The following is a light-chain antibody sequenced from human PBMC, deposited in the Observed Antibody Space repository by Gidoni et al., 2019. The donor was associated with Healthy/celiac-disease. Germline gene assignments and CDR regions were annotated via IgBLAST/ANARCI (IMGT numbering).Light chain of an antibody. J-gene: IGLJ2*01. V-gene: IGLV1-40*01. CDR3: QSYDSSLSGYVV. CDR1: SSNIGEGYD. Sequence: QSVLTQPPSASGAPGHRVTIACTGSSSNIGEGYDVHWYQQLPGTAPKPLIYGNSNRPSVVPDRFSVSKSGTSASLAITGLQAEDEADYYCQSYDSSLSGYVVVGGGTKLTVL. CDR2: GNS.